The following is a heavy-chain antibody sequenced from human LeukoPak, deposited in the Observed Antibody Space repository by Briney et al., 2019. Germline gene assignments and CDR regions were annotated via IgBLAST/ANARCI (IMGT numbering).Heavy chain of an antibody. CDR2: ISAYSGNT. V-gene: IGHV1-18*01. CDR1: GYTFTSYG. J-gene: IGHJ4*02. D-gene: IGHD1-1*01. Sequence: ASVKVSCKASGYTFTSYGISWVRQAPGQGVEWMGWISAYSGNTNYAQKLQGRVTMTTDTSTSTAYMELRSLRSDDTAVYYCARARYRYYFDYWGQGTLVTVSS. CDR3: ARARYRYYFDY.